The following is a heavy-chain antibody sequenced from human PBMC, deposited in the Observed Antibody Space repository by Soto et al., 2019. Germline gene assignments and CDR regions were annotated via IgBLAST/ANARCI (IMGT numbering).Heavy chain of an antibody. Sequence: QVQLQESGPGLVKPSETLSLTCTVSGGSISSYYWSWIRQPPGKGLVWIGYIYYSGSTNYNHSLNSRVTISVDTSKNQFSLKLSSVTAADTAVYYWARSGGSLYSSCWGDDAFDIWGQGTMVTVSS. V-gene: IGHV4-59*01. CDR1: GGSISSYY. J-gene: IGHJ3*02. D-gene: IGHD6-19*01. CDR2: IYYSGST. CDR3: ARSGGSLYSSCWGDDAFDI.